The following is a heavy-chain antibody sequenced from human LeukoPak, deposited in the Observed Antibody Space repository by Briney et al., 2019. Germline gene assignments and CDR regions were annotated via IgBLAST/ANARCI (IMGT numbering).Heavy chain of an antibody. CDR3: AKGGTASMSYYYYMDV. CDR2: VTGAGRGT. V-gene: IGHV3-23*01. CDR1: GLTFSAYA. Sequence: GGSLRLSCKASGLTFSAYAMSWVRQPRGKGLEWVSTVTGAGRGTDYADSVKGRFSISRDNSRNTLYLQMNSLRGDDTAVYYCAKGGTASMSYYYYMDVWGKGTTVIVSS. D-gene: IGHD6-6*01. J-gene: IGHJ6*03.